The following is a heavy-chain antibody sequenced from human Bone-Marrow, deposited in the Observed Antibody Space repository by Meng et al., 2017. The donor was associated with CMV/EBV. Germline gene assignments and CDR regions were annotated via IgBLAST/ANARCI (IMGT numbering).Heavy chain of an antibody. J-gene: IGHJ4*02. V-gene: IGHV3-21*01. CDR2: ISSSSSYI. D-gene: IGHD5-12*01. CDR1: GFTFSSYS. CDR3: AKDGGGGGYGVVDY. Sequence: GESLKISCAASGFTFSSYSMNWVRQAPGKGLEWVSSISSSSSYIYYADSVKGRFTISRDNAKNSLYLQMNSLRAEDTAVYYCAKDGGGGGYGVVDYWGQGTLVTVSS.